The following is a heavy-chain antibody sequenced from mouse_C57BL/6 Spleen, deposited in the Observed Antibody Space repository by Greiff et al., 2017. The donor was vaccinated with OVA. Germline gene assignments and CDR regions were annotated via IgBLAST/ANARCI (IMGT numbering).Heavy chain of an antibody. J-gene: IGHJ3*01. CDR3: ARGGGTTVVAREGFAY. CDR1: GYTFTDYY. V-gene: IGHV1-76*01. CDR2: IYPGSGNT. D-gene: IGHD1-1*01. Sequence: QVQLQQSGAELVRPGASVKLSCKASGYTFTDYYINWVKQRPGQGLEWIARIYPGSGNTYYNEKFKGKATLTAEKSSSTAYMQLSSLTSEDSAVYFCARGGGTTVVAREGFAYWGQGTLVTVSA.